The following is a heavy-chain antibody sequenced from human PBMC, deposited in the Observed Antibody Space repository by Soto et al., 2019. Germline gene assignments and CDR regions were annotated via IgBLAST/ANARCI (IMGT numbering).Heavy chain of an antibody. J-gene: IGHJ4*02. CDR1: GFTFSSYA. V-gene: IGHV3-23*01. CDR3: AKDGAPGIAVAGTNY. CDR2: ISGSGGST. Sequence: GGSLRLSCAASGFTFSSYAMSWVRQAPGKGLEWVSAISGSGGSTYYADSVKGRFTISRDNSKNTLYLQMNSLRAEDTAVYYCAKDGAPGIAVAGTNYWGPGTLVTVSS. D-gene: IGHD6-19*01.